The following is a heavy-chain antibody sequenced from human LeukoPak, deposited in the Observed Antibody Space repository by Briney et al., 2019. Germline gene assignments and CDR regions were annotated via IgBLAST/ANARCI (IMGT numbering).Heavy chain of an antibody. Sequence: SETLSLTCTVSGGSISSYYWSWIRQPAGKGLEWIGRIYTSGSTNYNPSLKSRVTISVDKSKNQFSLKLSSVTAADTAVYYCARGSELSYYYDGSGYIYFDYWGQGTLVTVSS. CDR2: IYTSGST. V-gene: IGHV4-4*07. CDR1: GGSISSYY. J-gene: IGHJ4*02. D-gene: IGHD3-22*01. CDR3: ARGSELSYYYDGSGYIYFDY.